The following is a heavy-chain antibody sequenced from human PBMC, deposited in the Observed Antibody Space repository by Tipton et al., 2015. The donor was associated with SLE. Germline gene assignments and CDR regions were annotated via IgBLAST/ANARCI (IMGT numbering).Heavy chain of an antibody. V-gene: IGHV3-9*01. CDR2: ISWNSGSI. CDR1: GFTFDDYA. CDR3: AKGKQLLVWGDYFDY. J-gene: IGHJ4*02. Sequence: RSLRLSCAASGFTFDDYAMHWVRQAPGKGLEWVSGISWNSGSIGYADSVKGRFTISRDNSKNTLYLQMNSLRAEDTAVYYCAKGKQLLVWGDYFDYWGQGTLVTVSS. D-gene: IGHD6-13*01.